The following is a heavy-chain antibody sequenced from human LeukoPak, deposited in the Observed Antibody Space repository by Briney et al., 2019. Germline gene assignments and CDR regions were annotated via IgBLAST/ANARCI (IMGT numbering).Heavy chain of an antibody. Sequence: GGSLRLSCAASGFTFSSYSMNWVRQAPGKGLEWVSSISSSSSYIYYADSVKGRFTISRDNAKNSLYLQMNSLRAEDTAVYYCARDRLYCSGGSCYARFYYYGMDVWGQGTTVTVSS. D-gene: IGHD2-15*01. J-gene: IGHJ6*02. CDR2: ISSSSSYI. V-gene: IGHV3-21*01. CDR1: GFTFSSYS. CDR3: ARDRLYCSGGSCYARFYYYGMDV.